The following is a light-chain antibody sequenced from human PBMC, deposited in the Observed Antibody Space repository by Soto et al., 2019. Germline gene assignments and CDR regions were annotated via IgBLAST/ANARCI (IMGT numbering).Light chain of an antibody. Sequence: IGRTHSPPTLSFPPGERPTLSGGAIRMFTSILAWYQQKPGQAPRLLIYGASSRATGVPASFSGSGSGTDFTLTISSLQSEDFAVYYCQQYNNWPLSFGGGTKVDIK. CDR1: RMFTSI. CDR3: QQYNNWPLS. V-gene: IGKV3-15*01. CDR2: GAS. J-gene: IGKJ4*01.